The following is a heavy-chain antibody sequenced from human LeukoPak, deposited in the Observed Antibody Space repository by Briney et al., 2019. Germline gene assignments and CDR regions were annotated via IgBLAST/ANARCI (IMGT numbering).Heavy chain of an antibody. V-gene: IGHV1-69*01. D-gene: IGHD3-9*01. CDR2: IIPIFGTA. CDR1: GGTFSSYA. Sequence: SVKVSCKASGGTFSSYAISWVRQAPGQGLEWMGAIIPIFGTANYAQKFQGRVTITADESTSTAYMELSSLRSEDTAVYYCAREWDILTGYFPYYAFDIWGRGTMVTVSS. J-gene: IGHJ3*02. CDR3: AREWDILTGYFPYYAFDI.